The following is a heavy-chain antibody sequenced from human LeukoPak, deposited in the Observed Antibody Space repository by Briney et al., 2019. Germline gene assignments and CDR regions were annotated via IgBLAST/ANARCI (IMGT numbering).Heavy chain of an antibody. CDR2: INPSGGST. J-gene: IGHJ5*02. Sequence: ASVKVSCKASGYTFTSYYMHWVRQAPGQGLEWMGIINPSGGSTSYAQKFQGRVTMTRDASTSTVYMELSSLRSEDTAVYYCARDGYNIGWFDPWGQGTLVTVSS. CDR1: GYTFTSYY. V-gene: IGHV1-46*01. CDR3: ARDGYNIGWFDP. D-gene: IGHD5-24*01.